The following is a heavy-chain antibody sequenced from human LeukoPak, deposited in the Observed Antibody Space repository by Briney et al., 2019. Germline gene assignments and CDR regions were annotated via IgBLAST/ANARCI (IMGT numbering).Heavy chain of an antibody. V-gene: IGHV1-2*02. CDR3: ARAREYHLPPTDY. CDR2: INPNSGAT. CDR1: GHTFTDYY. J-gene: IGHJ4*02. Sequence: ASVKVSFKASGHTFTDYYMHWVRQAPGQGLEWMGWINPNSGATNYAQKFQGRVTMTGDTSITTVYMELSRLRSDDTAVYYCARAREYHLPPTDYWGQGTLVTVSS. D-gene: IGHD2-2*01.